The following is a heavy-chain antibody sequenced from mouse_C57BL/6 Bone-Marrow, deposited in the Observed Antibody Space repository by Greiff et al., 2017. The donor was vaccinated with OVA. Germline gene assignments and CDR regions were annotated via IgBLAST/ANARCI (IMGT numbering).Heavy chain of an antibody. CDR1: GFNIKDDY. Sequence: VQLQQSGAELVRPGASVKLSCTASGFNIKDDYMHWVKQRPEQGLEWIGWIDPENGDTEYASKFQGKATITADPSSNTAYLQLSSLTSEDTAVYYCTTVVATWRNYFDYWGQGTTLTVSS. V-gene: IGHV14-4*01. CDR2: IDPENGDT. CDR3: TTVVATWRNYFDY. D-gene: IGHD1-1*01. J-gene: IGHJ2*01.